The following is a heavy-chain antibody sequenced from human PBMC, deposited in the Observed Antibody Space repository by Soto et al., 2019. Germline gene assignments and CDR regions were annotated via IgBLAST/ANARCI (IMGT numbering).Heavy chain of an antibody. J-gene: IGHJ3*02. CDR3: ARRGYYAISAFDI. CDR2: IYYSGST. V-gene: IGHV4-39*01. CDR1: GGSISSSSYY. D-gene: IGHD2-8*01. Sequence: QLQLQESGPGLVKPSETLSLTCTVSGGSISSSSYYWGWIRQPPGKGLEWIGSIYYSGSTYYNPSLKSRVTISVDTSKNPFSLKLSSVTAADTTVYYCARRGYYAISAFDIWGQGTMVTVSS.